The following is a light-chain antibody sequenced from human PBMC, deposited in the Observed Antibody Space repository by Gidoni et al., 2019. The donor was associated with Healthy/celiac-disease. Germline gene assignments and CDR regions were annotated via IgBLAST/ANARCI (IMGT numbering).Light chain of an antibody. Sequence: EIVLTQSPGTLSLSPGERATLSCRAIQSVSSSYLAWYQQKPGQAPRLLIYGASSRATGIPDRFSGSGSGTDFTLTISRLEPEDFAVYYCQQYGSSQTFXQXTKVEIK. CDR3: QQYGSSQT. CDR2: GAS. CDR1: QSVSSSY. V-gene: IGKV3-20*01. J-gene: IGKJ1*01.